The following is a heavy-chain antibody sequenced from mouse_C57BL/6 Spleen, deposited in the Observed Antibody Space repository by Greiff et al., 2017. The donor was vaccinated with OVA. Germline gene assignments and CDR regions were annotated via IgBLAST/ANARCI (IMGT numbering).Heavy chain of an antibody. CDR1: GFTFSSYA. V-gene: IGHV5-4*01. Sequence: EVKLVESGGGLVKPGGSLKLSCAASGFTFSSYAMSWVRQTPEKRLEWVATISDGCSYTYYPDNVKGRFTISRNNARNNLYLQRSHLKSEDTAMYYCARDFITTDKAYWGQGTLVTVSA. CDR3: ARDFITTDKAY. CDR2: ISDGCSYT. D-gene: IGHD1-1*01. J-gene: IGHJ3*01.